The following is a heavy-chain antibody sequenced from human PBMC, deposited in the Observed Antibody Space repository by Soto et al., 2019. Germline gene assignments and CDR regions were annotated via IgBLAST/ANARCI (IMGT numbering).Heavy chain of an antibody. CDR1: GFTFSSYA. D-gene: IGHD6-13*01. J-gene: IGHJ4*02. V-gene: IGHV3-23*01. CDR3: AYSSTPFDY. Sequence: EVQLLESGGGLVQPGGSLRLSCAASGFTFSSYAMSWVRQAPGKGLEWVSAISGSGGSTYYADSVKGRFTISRDNSKNTLDRQMNSMRAEDKAVYYCAYSSTPFDYWGQGTLVTVSS. CDR2: ISGSGGST.